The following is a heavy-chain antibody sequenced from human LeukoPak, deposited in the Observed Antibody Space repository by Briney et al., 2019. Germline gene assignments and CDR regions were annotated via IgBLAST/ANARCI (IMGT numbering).Heavy chain of an antibody. D-gene: IGHD3-3*01. J-gene: IGHJ4*02. Sequence: SETPSLTCSVSGGSISSYYWSWIRQPAGKGREWIGRIYTTGNTDYNPSLKSRVTMSVDTSKNQFSLNLGSVTAADTAVYYCARDARGWSGFDYWGQGTLVTVSS. V-gene: IGHV4-4*07. CDR2: IYTTGNT. CDR1: GGSISSYY. CDR3: ARDARGWSGFDY.